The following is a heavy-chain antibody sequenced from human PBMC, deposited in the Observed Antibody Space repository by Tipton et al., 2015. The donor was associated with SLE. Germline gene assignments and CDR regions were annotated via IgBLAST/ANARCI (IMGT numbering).Heavy chain of an antibody. CDR2: VHSSGRT. V-gene: IGHV4-4*07. J-gene: IGHJ4*02. CDR1: GGSLSNYY. D-gene: IGHD3-16*01. Sequence: TLSLTCTVSGGSLSNYYWSWIRQPAGKGLEWIGRVHSSGRTHYSPSLSSRVTVSVDTSKNQFSLKLTSVIAADTAVYYCARTDGGGATFFDHWGQGTLVTVSS. CDR3: ARTDGGGATFFDH.